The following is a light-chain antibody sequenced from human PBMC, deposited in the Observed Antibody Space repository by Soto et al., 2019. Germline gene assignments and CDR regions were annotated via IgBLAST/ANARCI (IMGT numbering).Light chain of an antibody. CDR2: EVS. CDR3: SSYAGTNKV. V-gene: IGLV2-8*01. CDR1: SGDVGGHNF. Sequence: QSALTQPPSASGSPGQSVTISCTGTSGDVGGHNFVSWYQFHPGKAPKLIIYEVSKRPSGVPNRFSGSKSDNTASLTVSGPQAEDEADYFCSSYAGTNKVFGGGTKVTVL. J-gene: IGLJ3*02.